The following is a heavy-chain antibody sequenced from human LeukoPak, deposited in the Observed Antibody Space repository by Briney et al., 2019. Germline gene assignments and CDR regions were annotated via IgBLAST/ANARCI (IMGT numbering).Heavy chain of an antibody. CDR3: AKREEDYGSGSYYYFDY. Sequence: GGSLRLSCAASGFTLSSYAMNWVRQAPGKGLEWVSAISGSGGSTYYADSVKGRFTISRDNSKNTLYLQMNSLRAEDTAVYYCAKREEDYGSGSYYYFDYWGQGTLVTVSS. V-gene: IGHV3-23*01. D-gene: IGHD3-10*01. J-gene: IGHJ4*02. CDR2: ISGSGGST. CDR1: GFTLSSYA.